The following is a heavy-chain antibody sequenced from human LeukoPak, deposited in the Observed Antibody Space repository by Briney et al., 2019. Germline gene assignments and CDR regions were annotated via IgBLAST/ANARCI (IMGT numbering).Heavy chain of an antibody. CDR1: GYMFSSYG. CDR2: ISGYSGNT. J-gene: IGHJ5*02. D-gene: IGHD2-2*01. Sequence: GASGNVSCNAAGYMFSSYGISWVRQAPGQGLEWMGWISGYSGNTKDSQRLHGRVSMTTDTSTSTAYMELRSLRSDDTAVYYCARDSLDCSTTSCHSFDPWGQGTLVTVSS. CDR3: ARDSLDCSTTSCHSFDP. V-gene: IGHV1-18*01.